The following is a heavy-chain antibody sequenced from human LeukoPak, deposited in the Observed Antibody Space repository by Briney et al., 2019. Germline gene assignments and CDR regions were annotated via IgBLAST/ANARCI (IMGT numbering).Heavy chain of an antibody. D-gene: IGHD2/OR15-2a*01. Sequence: SETLSLTCTVSDGSITSHYWGWIRQPPGKGLEWIGYISDSGSSSYIPSLKSRVTMSLDTSKNRFPLKLRSVTAADTAVYYCARWTHFQPFDFWGQGTLVTVSS. CDR1: DGSITSHY. CDR2: ISDSGSS. J-gene: IGHJ4*02. CDR3: ARWTHFQPFDF. V-gene: IGHV4-59*11.